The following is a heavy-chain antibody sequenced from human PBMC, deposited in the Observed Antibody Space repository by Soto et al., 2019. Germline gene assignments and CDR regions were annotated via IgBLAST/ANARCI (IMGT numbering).Heavy chain of an antibody. CDR1: DLTLNVFV. CDR2: VWNYGSSK. Sequence: GFLRASCVAADLTLNVFVMPWVRQAPGKVLERVAVVWNYGSSKNYADSVKGRFTISRDNSKNILYLQMNRLRAEDTAVYYCARGSYWDTTRCYNPAFFGPWGQGTLVTVSS. V-gene: IGHV3-33*01. CDR3: ARGSYWDTTRCYNPAFFGP. J-gene: IGHJ5*02. D-gene: IGHD2-2*02.